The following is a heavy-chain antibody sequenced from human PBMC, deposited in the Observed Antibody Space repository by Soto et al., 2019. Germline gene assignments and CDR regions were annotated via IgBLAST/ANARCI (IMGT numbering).Heavy chain of an antibody. CDR1: GGSISSYY. D-gene: IGHD1-26*01. CDR3: AREQAKGGYYYYGMDV. V-gene: IGHV4-59*08. CDR2: IYYSGST. J-gene: IGHJ6*02. Sequence: QVQLQESGPGLVKPSETLSLTCTVSGGSISSYYWSWIRQPPGKGLEWIGYIYYSGSTNYNPSLKSRVPISVDTSKNQFSLKMSSVTAADTAVYYCAREQAKGGYYYYGMDVWGQGTTVTVSS.